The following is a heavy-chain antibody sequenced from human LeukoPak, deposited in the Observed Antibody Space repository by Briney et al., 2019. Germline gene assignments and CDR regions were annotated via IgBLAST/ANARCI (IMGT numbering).Heavy chain of an antibody. Sequence: PGGSLRLSCVVSGFTIGNYGMHWVRQAPDKGLEWVAMISHDGGSEHYGDSVKGRFTISRDISKNTLYLHMSSLRVEDTAVYYCARGPGSMDVWGQGTTVTVSS. V-gene: IGHV3-30*03. J-gene: IGHJ6*02. CDR1: GFTIGNYG. CDR3: ARGPGSMDV. CDR2: ISHDGGSE.